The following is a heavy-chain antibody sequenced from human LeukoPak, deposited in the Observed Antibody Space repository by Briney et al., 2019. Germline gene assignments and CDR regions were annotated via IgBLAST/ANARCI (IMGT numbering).Heavy chain of an antibody. CDR1: GFTFSHYG. J-gene: IGHJ3*02. D-gene: IGHD6-19*01. CDR2: ISGSGGST. V-gene: IGHV3-23*01. Sequence: GGSLRLSCAASGFTFSHYGMTWVRQAPGKGLEWVSAISGSGGSTYYAGSVKGRFTISRDNSKNTLYLQMNSLRAEDTALYYCARDPGLLYSSPPGAFDIWGQGTMVTVSS. CDR3: ARDPGLLYSSPPGAFDI.